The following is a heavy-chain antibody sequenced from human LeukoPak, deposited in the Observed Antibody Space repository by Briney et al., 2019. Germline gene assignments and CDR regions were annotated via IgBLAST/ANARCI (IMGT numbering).Heavy chain of an antibody. CDR1: GFTFSSYG. J-gene: IGHJ5*02. CDR3: AKLHAPADCSSTSCYAWNWFDP. CDR2: ISYEGSNK. V-gene: IGHV3-30*18. D-gene: IGHD2-2*01. Sequence: GGSLRLSCAASGFTFSSYGMHWVRQAPGKGLEWVAVISYEGSNKYYADSVKGRFTISRDNSKNTLYLQMNSLRAEDTAVYYCAKLHAPADCSSTSCYAWNWFDPWGQGTLVTVSS.